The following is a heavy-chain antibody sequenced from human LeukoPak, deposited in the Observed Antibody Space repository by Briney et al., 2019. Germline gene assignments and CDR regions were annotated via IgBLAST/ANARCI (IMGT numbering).Heavy chain of an antibody. D-gene: IGHD6-13*01. J-gene: IGHJ6*03. Sequence: GGSLRLSCAASGFTFSSYWMSWVRQAPGKGLEWVANIKQNRSEKYYVDSVKGRFTISRDNAKNSLYLQMNSLRAEDTAVYYCARGYSSSWYFYSYYYYMDVWGKGTRSPSP. CDR2: IKQNRSEK. CDR1: GFTFSSYW. V-gene: IGHV3-7*04. CDR3: ARGYSSSWYFYSYYYYMDV.